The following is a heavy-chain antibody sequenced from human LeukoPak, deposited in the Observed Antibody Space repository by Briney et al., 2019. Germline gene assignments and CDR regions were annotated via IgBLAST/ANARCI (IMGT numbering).Heavy chain of an antibody. CDR2: IDPSDSYT. V-gene: IGHV5-10-1*01. D-gene: IGHD4-17*01. J-gene: IGHJ4*02. Sequence: GEFLKISCKGSGYSFTSYWISWVRQMPGKGLEWMGRIDPSDSYTNYSPSFQGHVTISADKSIGTAYLQWSSLKASDTAMYYCARDYGDYFDYWGQGTLVTVSS. CDR3: ARDYGDYFDY. CDR1: GYSFTSYW.